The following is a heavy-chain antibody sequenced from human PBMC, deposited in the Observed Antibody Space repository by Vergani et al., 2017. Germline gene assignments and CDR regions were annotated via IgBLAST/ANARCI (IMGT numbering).Heavy chain of an antibody. J-gene: IGHJ6*03. CDR1: GYTFTSYD. D-gene: IGHD3-3*01. Sequence: QVQLVQSGAEVKKPGASVKVSCKASGYTFTSYDINWVRQATGQGLEWMGWMNPNSGNTGYAQKFQGRVTMTRNTSISTAYMELSSLRSEDTAVYYCARGRSSYDFWSGYYSLFYYYYMDVWGKGTTVTVSS. V-gene: IGHV1-8*01. CDR2: MNPNSGNT. CDR3: ARGRSSYDFWSGYYSLFYYYYMDV.